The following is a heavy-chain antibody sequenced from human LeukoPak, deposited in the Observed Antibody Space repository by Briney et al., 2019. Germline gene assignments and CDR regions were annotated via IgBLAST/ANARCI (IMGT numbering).Heavy chain of an antibody. V-gene: IGHV3-20*04. D-gene: IGHD1-26*01. CDR1: GFTFDDYG. J-gene: IGHJ4*02. CDR3: ARVRVGATNAIFDY. CDR2: INWNGGST. Sequence: GGSLRLSCAASGFTFDDYGMSWVRQAPGKGLEWVSGINWNGGSTGYADPVKGRFTISRDNAKNSLYLQMNSLRAEDTALYYCARVRVGATNAIFDYWGQGTLVTVSS.